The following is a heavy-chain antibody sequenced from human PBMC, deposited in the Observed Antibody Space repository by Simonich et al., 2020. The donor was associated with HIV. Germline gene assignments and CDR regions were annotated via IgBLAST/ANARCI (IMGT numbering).Heavy chain of an antibody. CDR2: INHSGST. D-gene: IGHD6-6*01. J-gene: IGHJ4*02. V-gene: IGHV4-34*01. CDR1: AGSFSGHY. Sequence: QALLKQWGTGLLKPSEPLSLTCAVYAGSFSGHYWSWIRQFPGKGLGWIAEINHSGSTIYSTSLKRRVTISVDPSKNQFSLKLSSVTAADTAVYYCARQSLAARLFDDWGQGTLVTVSS. CDR3: ARQSLAARLFDD.